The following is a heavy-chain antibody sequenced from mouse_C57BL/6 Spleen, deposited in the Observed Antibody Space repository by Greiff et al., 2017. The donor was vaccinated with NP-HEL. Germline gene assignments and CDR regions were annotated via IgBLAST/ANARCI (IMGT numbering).Heavy chain of an antibody. Sequence: VKVVESGAELVKPGASVKISCKASGYAFSSYWMNWVKQRPGKGLEWIGQIYPGDGDTNYNGKFKGKATLTADKSSSTAYMQLSSLTSEDAAVYFCARYGGGYCFDYWGQGTTLTVSS. D-gene: IGHD1-1*02. CDR3: ARYGGGYCFDY. CDR2: IYPGDGDT. J-gene: IGHJ2*01. V-gene: IGHV1-80*01. CDR1: GYAFSSYW.